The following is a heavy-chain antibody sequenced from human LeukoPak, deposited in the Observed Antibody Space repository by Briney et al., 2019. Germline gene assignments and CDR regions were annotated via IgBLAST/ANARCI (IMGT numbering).Heavy chain of an antibody. J-gene: IGHJ4*02. CDR3: VRQFAS. CDR1: GFTFSDQI. V-gene: IGHV3-48*01. CDR2: VSGSGSTV. Sequence: GGSLRLSCAASGFTFSDQIMNWVRQLPGKRLEWVAYVSGSGSTVYYADSVKGRFTISRDHGKSSLYLQMNSLRVEDTALYYCVRQFASWGQGTLVTVSS.